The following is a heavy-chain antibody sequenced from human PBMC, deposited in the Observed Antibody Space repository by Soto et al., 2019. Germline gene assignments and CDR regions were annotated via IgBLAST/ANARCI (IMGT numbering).Heavy chain of an antibody. CDR2: IYYSGST. CDR1: GGSISSGGYY. CDR3: ARHPLDSSGSYHPFDY. Sequence: SETLSLTCTVSGGSISSGGYYWSWIRQHPGKGLEWIGYIYYSGSTYYNPSLKSRVTISVDTSKNQFSLKLSSVTAADTAVYYCARHPLDSSGSYHPFDYWGQGTLVTVSS. V-gene: IGHV4-31*03. J-gene: IGHJ4*02. D-gene: IGHD1-26*01.